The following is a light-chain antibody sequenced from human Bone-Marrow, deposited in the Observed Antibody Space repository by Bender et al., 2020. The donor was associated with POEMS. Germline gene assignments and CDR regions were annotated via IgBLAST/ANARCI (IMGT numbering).Light chain of an antibody. CDR1: SGDVGGYDL. J-gene: IGLJ3*02. V-gene: IGLV2-23*02. CDR2: EVN. CDR3: CSYAGDSTWV. Sequence: QSALTQPASVSRSPGQSITIACTGGSGDVGGYDLVSWYQQHPGKAPKLMIYEVNKRPSGVSNRFSGSKSGNTASLTISGLQAEDEADYYCCSYAGDSTWVFGGGTKLTVL.